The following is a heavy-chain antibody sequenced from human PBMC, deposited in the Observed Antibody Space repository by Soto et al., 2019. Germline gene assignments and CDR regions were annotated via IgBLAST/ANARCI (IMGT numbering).Heavy chain of an antibody. Sequence: ESGGGLVQPGRSLRLSCTASGFTFDDYAMHWVRQVPGKGLEWVSSISWNSGNIVYADSVKGRFTISRDSANNSLYLQMSSLRTEDTALYYCAKGAVTSSFGYFDYWGQGTLVTVSS. CDR2: ISWNSGNI. J-gene: IGHJ4*02. CDR3: AKGAVTSSFGYFDY. CDR1: GFTFDDYA. D-gene: IGHD3-3*01. V-gene: IGHV3-9*01.